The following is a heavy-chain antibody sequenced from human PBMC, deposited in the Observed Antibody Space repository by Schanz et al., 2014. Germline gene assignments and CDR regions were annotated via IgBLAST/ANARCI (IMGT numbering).Heavy chain of an antibody. CDR2: IDRDGSRT. D-gene: IGHD5-18*01. CDR1: TFTFSSYW. Sequence: QLVESGGALVQPGGSLRLSCAASTFTFSSYWMHWVRQAPGKGLVWVSRIDRDGSRTNYADSVKGRFTISRDNAKSTVYLQMNSLGVEDMAVYYCARGGYSYGSGYYAMDVWGQGTAVTVSS. V-gene: IGHV3-74*02. CDR3: ARGGYSYGSGYYAMDV. J-gene: IGHJ6*02.